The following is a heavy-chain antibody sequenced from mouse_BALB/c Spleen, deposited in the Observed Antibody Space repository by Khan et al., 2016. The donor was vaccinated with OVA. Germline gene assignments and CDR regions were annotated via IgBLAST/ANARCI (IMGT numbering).Heavy chain of an antibody. V-gene: IGHV3-2*02. J-gene: IGHJ4*01. Sequence: EVQLQESGPGLVKPSQSLSLTCTVTGYSITSDYAWNWIRQFPGNKLEWMGYISYSGSTTYNPSLKSRISFTRDPSKNQFFLQLNSVTTEDTATYYCASELGRYYAMDYWGQGTSVTVSS. CDR1: GYSITSDYA. D-gene: IGHD4-1*01. CDR3: ASELGRYYAMDY. CDR2: ISYSGST.